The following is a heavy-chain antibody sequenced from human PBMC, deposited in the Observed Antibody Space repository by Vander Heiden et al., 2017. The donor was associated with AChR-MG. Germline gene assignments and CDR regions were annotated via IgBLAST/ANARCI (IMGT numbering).Heavy chain of an antibody. CDR1: GFTFSSYA. D-gene: IGHD2-21*02. V-gene: IGHV3-23*01. Sequence: EVQLLESGGGLVQPGGSLRLSCAASGFTFSSYAMSWVRQAPGKGLEWVSAISGSGGSTYYADSVKGRFTISRDNSKNTLYLQMNSLRAEDTAVYYCATNFFPDGDSYLHYWGQGTLVTVSS. CDR2: ISGSGGST. CDR3: ATNFFPDGDSYLHY. J-gene: IGHJ4*02.